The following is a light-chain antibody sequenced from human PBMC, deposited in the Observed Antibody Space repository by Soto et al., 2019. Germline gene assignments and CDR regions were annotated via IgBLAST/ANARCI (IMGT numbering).Light chain of an antibody. Sequence: DIQMTQSPSTLSASVGDKVTVTCRASQNIRSRLAWYQQKPGKAPNLLISDASSLESRVPSRFSGSGSGTEFTVTISSLQPDDVATYYCQQYNSYSLFTFGPGTKVDIK. CDR1: QNIRSR. CDR2: DAS. CDR3: QQYNSYSLFT. J-gene: IGKJ3*01. V-gene: IGKV1-5*01.